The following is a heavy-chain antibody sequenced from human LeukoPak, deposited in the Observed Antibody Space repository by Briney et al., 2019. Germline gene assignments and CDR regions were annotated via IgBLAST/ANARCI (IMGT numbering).Heavy chain of an antibody. V-gene: IGHV3-23*01. Sequence: GGTLRLSCAASGFTFSSYDMSWVRQAPGKGLEWVSGISGSGSTTKYADSVKGRFTISRDNSKNTLYLQMNSLRTEDTAVYYCAKDLHGSYFNPDSFDIWGQGTMVTVSS. CDR2: ISGSGSTT. CDR1: GFTFSSYD. J-gene: IGHJ3*02. CDR3: AKDLHGSYFNPDSFDI. D-gene: IGHD1-26*01.